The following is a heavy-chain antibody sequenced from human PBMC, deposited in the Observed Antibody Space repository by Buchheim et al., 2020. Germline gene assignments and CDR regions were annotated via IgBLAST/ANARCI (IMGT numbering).Heavy chain of an antibody. Sequence: QVQLVESGGGLVKPGGSLRLSCAASGFTFSDFYMTWIRQAPGKGLEWVSYISTSSTDTVFADSAKGRFTISRDHAKNSMYLQMNSLRAEDTAVYYCARYFGAGSSYGMDVWGQGTT. CDR2: ISTSSTDT. J-gene: IGHJ6*02. D-gene: IGHD3-10*01. CDR1: GFTFSDFY. CDR3: ARYFGAGSSYGMDV. V-gene: IGHV3-11*05.